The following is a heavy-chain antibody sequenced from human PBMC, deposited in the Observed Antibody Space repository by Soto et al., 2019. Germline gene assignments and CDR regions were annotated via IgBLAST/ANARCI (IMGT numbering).Heavy chain of an antibody. CDR2: IYYSGST. Sequence: PSEPLSLTCTVSGGSISSSRYYWGWIRQPPGKGLEWIGSIYYSGSTYYNPSLKSRVTISVDTSKNQFSLKLSSVTAADTAVYYCARCFDILTGYYIDYYSGMDVWGQWTTVTVS. V-gene: IGHV4-39*01. CDR1: GGSISSSRYY. D-gene: IGHD3-9*01. J-gene: IGHJ6*02. CDR3: ARCFDILTGYYIDYYSGMDV.